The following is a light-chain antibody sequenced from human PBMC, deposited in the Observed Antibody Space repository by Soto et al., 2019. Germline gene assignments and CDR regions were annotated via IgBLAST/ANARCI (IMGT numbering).Light chain of an antibody. Sequence: EIVLTQSPGTLSLSPVERAALSCRASQSVISSYLAWYQQKPGQAPRLLIYGASSRATGIPDRFSGSGSGTDFTLTISRLEPEDFAVYYCQQYGSSPLTFGGGNKVEIK. CDR3: QQYGSSPLT. CDR1: QSVISSY. J-gene: IGKJ4*01. CDR2: GAS. V-gene: IGKV3-20*01.